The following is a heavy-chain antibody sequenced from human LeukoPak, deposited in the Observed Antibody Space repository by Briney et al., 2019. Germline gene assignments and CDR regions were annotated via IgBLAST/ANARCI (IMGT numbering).Heavy chain of an antibody. D-gene: IGHD3-22*01. CDR3: ARYYDGTGYYDAFDI. CDR2: IKEDGGEK. V-gene: IGHV3-7*01. J-gene: IGHJ3*02. Sequence: GGSLRLSCAASGFSFSNYWMSWVRQAPGKGLEWVANIKEDGGEKYYVDSVKGRFTISRDNAKNSLYLQMNSLSAEDTAVYHCARYYDGTGYYDAFDIWGQGTMVTVSS. CDR1: GFSFSNYW.